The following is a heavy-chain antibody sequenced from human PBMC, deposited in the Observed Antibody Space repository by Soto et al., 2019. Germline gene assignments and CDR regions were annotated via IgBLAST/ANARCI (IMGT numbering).Heavy chain of an antibody. D-gene: IGHD3-10*01. CDR1: GFTVSSNY. V-gene: IGHV3-66*01. Sequence: GGSLRLSCAASGFTVSSNYMSWVRQAPGKGLEWVSVIYSGGSTYYADSVKGRFTISRDNSKNTLYLQMNSLRAEDTAVYYCARAGGIYGSGSYYVRSTNYYYYYYMDVWGKGTTVTVSS. J-gene: IGHJ6*03. CDR3: ARAGGIYGSGSYYVRSTNYYYYYYMDV. CDR2: IYSGGST.